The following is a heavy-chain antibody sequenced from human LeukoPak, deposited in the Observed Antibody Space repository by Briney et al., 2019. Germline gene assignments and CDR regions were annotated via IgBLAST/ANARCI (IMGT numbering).Heavy chain of an antibody. J-gene: IGHJ4*02. D-gene: IGHD6-13*01. V-gene: IGHV1-18*01. CDR3: ARDQSLVAYSSTWFDY. CDR2: ISAYNGNT. CDR1: GYTFTNYG. Sequence: ASVKVSCKTSGYTFTNYGLSWVRQASGQGLEWMGWISAYNGNTDYAQNLQGRVTLTTDTSTTTAYMELRSLGSDDTAVYYCARDQSLVAYSSTWFDYWGQGTLVTVSS.